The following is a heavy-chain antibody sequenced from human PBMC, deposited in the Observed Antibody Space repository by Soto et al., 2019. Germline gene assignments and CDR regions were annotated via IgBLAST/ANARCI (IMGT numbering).Heavy chain of an antibody. V-gene: IGHV1-46*01. Sequence: GASVKVSCKASGYTFTSYYMHWVRQAPGQGLEWMGIINPSGGSTSYAQKFQGRVTMTRDTSTSTVYMELSSLRSEDTAVYYCARVVGRVSSSGWYYDYWGQGTLVTVS. J-gene: IGHJ4*02. CDR3: ARVVGRVSSSGWYYDY. CDR1: GYTFTSYY. CDR2: INPSGGST. D-gene: IGHD6-19*01.